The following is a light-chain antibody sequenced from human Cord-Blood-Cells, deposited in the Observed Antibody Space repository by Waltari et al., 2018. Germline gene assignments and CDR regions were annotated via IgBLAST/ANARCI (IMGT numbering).Light chain of an antibody. V-gene: IGKV1-8*01. CDR2: APS. Sequence: ANRMTQSPSSFSASTGDRVTITCRASQGISSYLAWYQQKPGKAPKLLIYAPSTLQSGVPSRFSGSGSGTDFTLTISCLQSEDFATYYCQQYYSYPRTFGQGTKVEIK. CDR3: QQYYSYPRT. CDR1: QGISSY. J-gene: IGKJ1*01.